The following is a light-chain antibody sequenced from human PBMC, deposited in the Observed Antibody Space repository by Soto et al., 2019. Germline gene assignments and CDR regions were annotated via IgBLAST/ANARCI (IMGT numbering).Light chain of an antibody. J-gene: IGLJ2*01. Sequence: QPVLTQPPSVSAAPGQKVTISCSGSSSNIGNNYVSWYQQLPKTAPKLLIYDNNQRPSGIPDRFSGSKSGTSATLGITGLQTGDEADYYCGTWDSSLSAVVFGGGTKLTVL. V-gene: IGLV1-51*01. CDR3: GTWDSSLSAVV. CDR1: SSNIGNNY. CDR2: DNN.